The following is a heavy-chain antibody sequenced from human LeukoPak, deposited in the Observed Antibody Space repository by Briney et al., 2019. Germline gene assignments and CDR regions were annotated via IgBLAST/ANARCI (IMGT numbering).Heavy chain of an antibody. CDR1: GFTFSGSA. D-gene: IGHD3-9*01. V-gene: IGHV3-73*01. CDR3: ARRWFFDY. J-gene: IGHJ4*02. Sequence: GSLRLSCAASGFTFSGSAMHWVRQASGKGLEWVGRIRSKANSYATAYAASVKGRFTISRDDSKNTAYLQMNSLKSEDTAVYYCARRWFFDYWGQGTLVTVSS. CDR2: IRSKANSYAT.